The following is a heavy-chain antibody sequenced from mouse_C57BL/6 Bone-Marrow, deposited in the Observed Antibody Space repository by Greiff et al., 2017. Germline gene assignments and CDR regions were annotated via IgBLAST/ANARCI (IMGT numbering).Heavy chain of an antibody. CDR2: LSSGGDCI. V-gene: IGHV5-9-1*02. CDR3: TRAPYYSNYPWYAMDY. Sequence: EVKVEESGEGLVKPGGSLKLSCAASGFTFSSYAMSWVRQTPEKRLEWVAYLSSGGDCIYSADTVKGRFTISRDNARNTLYLQMSSLKSEDTAMYYCTRAPYYSNYPWYAMDYWGQGASVTVSA. D-gene: IGHD2-5*01. CDR1: GFTFSSYA. J-gene: IGHJ4*01.